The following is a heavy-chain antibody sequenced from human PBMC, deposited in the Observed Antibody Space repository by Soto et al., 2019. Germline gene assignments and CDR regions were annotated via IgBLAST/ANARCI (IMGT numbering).Heavy chain of an antibody. CDR1: GFTFSSYG. V-gene: IGHV3-30*18. CDR2: ISYDGSNK. CDR3: AKDPLDCSGGSCLYYSYYYIDV. J-gene: IGHJ6*03. Sequence: GGSLILSCAASGFTFSSYGMHWVRQAPGKGLEWVAVISYDGSNKYYADSVKGRFTISRDNSKNTLYLQMNSLRAEDTAVYYCAKDPLDCSGGSCLYYSYYYIDVWGKGTTVTVSS. D-gene: IGHD2-15*01.